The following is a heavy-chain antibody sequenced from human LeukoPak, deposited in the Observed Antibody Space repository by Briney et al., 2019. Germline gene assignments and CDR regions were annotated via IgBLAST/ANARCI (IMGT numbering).Heavy chain of an antibody. CDR2: ISHDENNQ. Sequence: GRSLRLSCAASGVSFSNVAMHWVRQAPGKGREWVAVISHDENNQYYSDSLKGRSTVSRDNSKTVLLLPLDRLRAEDTAVYYSASSPYYDTSGYYDYWGQGTLVTVYS. CDR1: GVSFSNVA. CDR3: ASSPYYDTSGYYDY. D-gene: IGHD3-22*01. V-gene: IGHV3-30-3*02. J-gene: IGHJ4*02.